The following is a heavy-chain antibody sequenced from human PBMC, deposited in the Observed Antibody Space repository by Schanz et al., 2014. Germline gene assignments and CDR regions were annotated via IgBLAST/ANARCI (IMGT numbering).Heavy chain of an antibody. CDR2: ISTFRNEDT. D-gene: IGHD3-3*01. CDR3: ARGFDCWDR. V-gene: IGHV1-18*01. CDR1: GYAFTTYG. Sequence: QVQLVQSGAEVKKPGASVRVSCKVSGYAFTTYGISWVRQAPGQGPEFMGWISTFRNEDTNSAQRFQGRLTMTTDTSTSTACMELRSLRSDDTAVYYCARGFDCWDRWGQGTLVIVSS. J-gene: IGHJ4*02.